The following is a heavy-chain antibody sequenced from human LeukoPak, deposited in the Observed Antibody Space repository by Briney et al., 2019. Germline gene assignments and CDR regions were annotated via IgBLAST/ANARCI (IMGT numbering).Heavy chain of an antibody. CDR2: ISGSSGST. Sequence: GGSLRLSCAPSGFTFSSYAMSWVRQAPGKGLEWVSRISGSSGSTHYADSVKGRFTSSRDKSKNTLYLQMNSLRAEDTAVYYCAKGSVGLAPDFDYWGQGTLVTVSS. V-gene: IGHV3-23*01. CDR1: GFTFSSYA. CDR3: AKGSVGLAPDFDY. J-gene: IGHJ4*02. D-gene: IGHD6-19*01.